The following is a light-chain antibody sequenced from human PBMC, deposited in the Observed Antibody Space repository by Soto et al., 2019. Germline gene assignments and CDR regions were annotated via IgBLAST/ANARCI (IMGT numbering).Light chain of an antibody. CDR3: QQYNSLSSVS. V-gene: IGKV1-5*03. Sequence: DIQLTQSPSTLSASVGDRVTITCRASQSITNWLAWYHQKPGKAPKVLIHMASSLKSGAPSRFSGSGSGTEFTLTIYSLQPDDSATYYCQQYNSLSSVSFGGGTKVEI. J-gene: IGKJ4*01. CDR2: MAS. CDR1: QSITNW.